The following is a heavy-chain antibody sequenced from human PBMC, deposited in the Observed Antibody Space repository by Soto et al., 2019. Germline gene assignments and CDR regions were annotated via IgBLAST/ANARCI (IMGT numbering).Heavy chain of an antibody. CDR2: IIPIFGTA. V-gene: IGHV1-69*01. Sequence: QVQLVQSGAEVKKPGSSVKVSCKASGGTFSSYAISWVRQAPGKGLEWMGGIIPIFGTANYAQKFQGRVTITADESTSTAYMELSSLRSEDTAVYYCARGTYYYDSSGYYPWYFDYWGQGTLVTVSS. CDR1: GGTFSSYA. CDR3: ARGTYYYDSSGYYPWYFDY. D-gene: IGHD3-22*01. J-gene: IGHJ4*02.